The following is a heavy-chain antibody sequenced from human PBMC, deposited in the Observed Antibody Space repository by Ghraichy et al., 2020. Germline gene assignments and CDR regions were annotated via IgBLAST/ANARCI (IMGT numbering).Heavy chain of an antibody. J-gene: IGHJ6*03. V-gene: IGHV3-7*03. D-gene: IGHD3-16*01. CDR2: IKQDGSER. CDR1: GFSFSTYW. Sequence: GGSLRLSCVAPGFSFSTYWMTWVRQAPGKGLEWVANIKQDGSERHYVDSVNGRFIISRDNAKRSLFLQMNSLRAEDTAVYYCAREVPVLGGYFFYYYMDVWGIGTTVTVSS. CDR3: AREVPVLGGYFFYYYMDV.